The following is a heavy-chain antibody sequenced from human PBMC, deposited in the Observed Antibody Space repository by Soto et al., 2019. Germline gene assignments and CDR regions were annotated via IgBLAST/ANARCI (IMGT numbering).Heavy chain of an antibody. CDR3: AILSTYDFWSGYSYYFDY. CDR2: IYYSGST. V-gene: IGHV4-39*01. Sequence: QLQLQESGPGLVKPSETLSLTCTVSGGSISSSSYYWGWIRQPPGKGLEWIGSIYYSGSTYYNPSLKSRVTISVDTSKNQFSLKLSSVTAADTAVYYWAILSTYDFWSGYSYYFDYWGQGTLVTVSS. J-gene: IGHJ4*02. D-gene: IGHD3-3*01. CDR1: GGSISSSSYY.